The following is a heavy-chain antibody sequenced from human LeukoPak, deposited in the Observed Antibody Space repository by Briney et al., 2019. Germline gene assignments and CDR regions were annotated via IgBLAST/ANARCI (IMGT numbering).Heavy chain of an antibody. CDR3: AREPIYGSSGN. V-gene: IGHV4-59*01. Sequence: SVTLSLTCTVSGGSISSDYWSWIRQPPGKGLEWIGYIYYSGSTNYNPSLKSRVTISVDRSKNQFSLRLSSVTAADTAVYFCAREPIYGSSGNWGQGTLVTVSS. CDR2: IYYSGST. CDR1: GGSISSDY. D-gene: IGHD2-2*01. J-gene: IGHJ4*02.